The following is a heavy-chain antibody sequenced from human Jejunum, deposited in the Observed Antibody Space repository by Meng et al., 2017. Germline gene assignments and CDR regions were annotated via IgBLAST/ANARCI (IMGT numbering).Heavy chain of an antibody. D-gene: IGHD1/OR15-1a*01. J-gene: IGHJ4*02. Sequence: QVQMQESGPGLVKPSETLSLTCTVSGGSISSTTTYWGWIRQPPGKTLEWIGSIYYSGSTHYNPSLKRRVFVSIDTSKDQFSLKLTSAAAADTAIYYCARNRTQGFFDIWSQGTLVT. CDR3: ARNRTQGFFDI. CDR1: GGSISSTTTY. CDR2: IYYSGST. V-gene: IGHV4-39*01.